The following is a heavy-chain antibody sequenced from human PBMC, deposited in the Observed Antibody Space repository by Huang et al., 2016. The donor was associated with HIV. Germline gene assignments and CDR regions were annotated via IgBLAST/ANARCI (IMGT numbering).Heavy chain of an antibody. Sequence: QIQLMQSGPELKQPGASVTVSCKASGYTFTSYGITWVRQGPGQGAEWMGRISAYSGYTEESQKFHGRVTMTTDTSTNIADMELRSLRSDDTAKYYCARDPKYHRIGYYRQRRGIDIWGQGTMVIVSS. CDR1: GYTFTSYG. V-gene: IGHV1-18*01. D-gene: IGHD3-22*01. J-gene: IGHJ3*02. CDR3: ARDPKYHRIGYYRQRRGIDI. CDR2: ISAYSGYT.